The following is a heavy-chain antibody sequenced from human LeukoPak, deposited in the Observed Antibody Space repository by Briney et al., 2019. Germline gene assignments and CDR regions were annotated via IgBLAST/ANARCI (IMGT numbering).Heavy chain of an antibody. Sequence: GGSLRLSCAASGFTFSSYWMSWVRQAPGKGLEWVANMNQDGSEKWFVDSVKGRFTISRDNAKNPLYLQMDSLRVEDTAVYYCARDRGYSTFDYWGQGTLVTVSS. D-gene: IGHD2-21*01. CDR2: MNQDGSEK. V-gene: IGHV3-7*01. CDR1: GFTFSSYW. CDR3: ARDRGYSTFDY. J-gene: IGHJ4*02.